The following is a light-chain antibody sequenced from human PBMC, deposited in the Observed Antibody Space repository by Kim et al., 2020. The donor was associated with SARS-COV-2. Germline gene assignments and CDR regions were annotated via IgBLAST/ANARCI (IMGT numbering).Light chain of an antibody. CDR2: DAS. CDR3: QQYGDLPYT. J-gene: IGKJ2*01. Sequence: ASVGDTVTITCQASQDISDYLNWYQQKPGKAPKLLIYDASYLETGVPSRFSGSGSGTNLILTISSLQPEDIATYYCQQYGDLPYTFGQGTKLEI. CDR1: QDISDY. V-gene: IGKV1-33*01.